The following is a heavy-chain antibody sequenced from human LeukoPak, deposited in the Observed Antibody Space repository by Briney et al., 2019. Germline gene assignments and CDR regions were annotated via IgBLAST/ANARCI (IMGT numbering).Heavy chain of an antibody. D-gene: IGHD6-13*01. CDR1: GFNFRVYA. V-gene: IGHV3-23*01. CDR3: AKDGQLGAFDI. J-gene: IGHJ3*02. Sequence: GGSLRLSCAASGFNFRVYAMNWVRQAPGKGLDWVSGISGNGGTTNYADSVKGRFTMSRDSSMDTLYLQMNSLRAEDTAVYYCAKDGQLGAFDIWGQGTMVTVSS. CDR2: ISGNGGTT.